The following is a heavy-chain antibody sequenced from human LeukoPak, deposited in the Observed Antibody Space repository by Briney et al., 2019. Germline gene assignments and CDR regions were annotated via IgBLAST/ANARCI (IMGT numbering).Heavy chain of an antibody. V-gene: IGHV4-34*01. J-gene: IGHJ4*02. CDR3: ARGAATRLDY. CDR2: INHSGST. Sequence: SQTLSLTCAVYGGSFSGYYWSWIRQPPGKGLEWIGEINHSGSTNYNPSLKSRVTISVDTSKNQFSLKLSSVTAADTAVYYCARGAATRLDYWGQGTLVTVSP. CDR1: GGSFSGYY. D-gene: IGHD2-2*01.